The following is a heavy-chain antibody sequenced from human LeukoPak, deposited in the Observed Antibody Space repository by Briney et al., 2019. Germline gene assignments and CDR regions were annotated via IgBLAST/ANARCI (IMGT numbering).Heavy chain of an antibody. CDR1: GFTFSHYA. Sequence: GGSLRLSCAASGFTFSHYAMHWVRQAPGKGLEWVSAISGSGGSTYYADSVKGRFTISRDNSKNTLYLQINSLRAEDTAMYYCARDRETYGANSPFDYWGRGTLVTVSS. J-gene: IGHJ4*02. CDR2: ISGSGGST. CDR3: ARDRETYGANSPFDY. V-gene: IGHV3-23*01. D-gene: IGHD4-23*01.